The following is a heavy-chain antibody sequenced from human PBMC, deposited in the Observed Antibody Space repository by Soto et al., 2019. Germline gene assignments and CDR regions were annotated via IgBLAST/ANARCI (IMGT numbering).Heavy chain of an antibody. V-gene: IGHV3-33*01. CDR3: ARDVSRVTPYYFDY. CDR1: GFTFSSYG. D-gene: IGHD5-18*01. Sequence: GGSLRLSCAASGFTFSSYGMHWVRQAPGKGLEWVAVIWYDGSNKYYADSVKGRFTISRDNSKNTLYLQMNSLRAEDTAVYYCARDVSRVTPYYFDYWGQGTLVTVSS. CDR2: IWYDGSNK. J-gene: IGHJ4*02.